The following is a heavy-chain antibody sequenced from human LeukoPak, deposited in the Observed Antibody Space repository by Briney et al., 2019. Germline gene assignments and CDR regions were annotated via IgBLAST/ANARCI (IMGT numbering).Heavy chain of an antibody. CDR1: GFTFSSYG. D-gene: IGHD6-19*01. CDR3: TSGNGIAVAGNYY. V-gene: IGHV3-30*03. CDR2: ISYDGSNK. Sequence: GGSLRLSCAASGFTFSSYGMHWVRQAPGKGLEWVAVISYDGSNKYYADSVKGRFTISRDNSKNTPYLQMNSLRAEDTAVYYCTSGNGIAVAGNYYWGQGTLVTVSS. J-gene: IGHJ4*02.